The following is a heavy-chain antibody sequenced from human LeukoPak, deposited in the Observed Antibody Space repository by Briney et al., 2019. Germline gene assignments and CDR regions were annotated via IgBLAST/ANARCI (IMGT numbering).Heavy chain of an antibody. V-gene: IGHV3-53*04. D-gene: IGHD4-23*01. Sequence: GGSLRLSCAASGFTVSSNYMSWVRQAPGKGLEWVSIIYSGGSTYYADSVKGRFTISRHNSKNTLYLQMNSLRAEDTAVYYCARLGRKTTVVPPDFDCWGQGTLVTVSS. CDR1: GFTVSSNY. CDR2: IYSGGST. CDR3: ARLGRKTTVVPPDFDC. J-gene: IGHJ4*02.